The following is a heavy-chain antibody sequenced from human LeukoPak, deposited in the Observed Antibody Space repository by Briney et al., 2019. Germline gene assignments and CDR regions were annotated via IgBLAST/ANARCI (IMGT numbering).Heavy chain of an antibody. J-gene: IGHJ4*02. CDR2: IRYDGSNK. CDR1: GFTFSSYG. V-gene: IGHV3-30*02. CDR3: AKGGPGYYDILTG. Sequence: GGSLRLSCAASGFTFSSYGMHWVRQAPGKGLEWVAFIRYDGSNKYYADSVKGRFTISRDNSKNTLYLQMNSLRAEDMAVYYCAKGGPGYYDILTGWGQGTLVTVSS. D-gene: IGHD3-9*01.